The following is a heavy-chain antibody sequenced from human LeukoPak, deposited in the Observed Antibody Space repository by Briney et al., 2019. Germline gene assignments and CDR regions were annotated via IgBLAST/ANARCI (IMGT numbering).Heavy chain of an antibody. CDR1: GYSISSGYY. CDR2: IYHSGST. D-gene: IGHD5-12*01. J-gene: IGHJ4*02. V-gene: IGHV4-38-2*01. CDR3: ARLGDIVATILY. Sequence: PSETLSLTCAVSGYSISSGYYWGWIRQPPGKGLEWIGSIYHSGSTYYNPSLKSRVTISVDTSKNRFSLKLSSVTAADTAVYYCARLGDIVATILYWGQGTLVTVSS.